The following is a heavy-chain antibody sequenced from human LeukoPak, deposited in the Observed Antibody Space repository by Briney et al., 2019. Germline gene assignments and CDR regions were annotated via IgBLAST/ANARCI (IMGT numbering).Heavy chain of an antibody. V-gene: IGHV3-30*03. J-gene: IGHJ4*02. CDR1: GFTFSSYG. Sequence: GRSLRLSCAASGFTFSSYGMHWVRQAPGKGLEWVAVISYDGSNKFYADSVKGRFTISRDNSKNTLYLQMNSLRAEDTAVYYCARGCGGDCYPFRDYWGQGTLVTVSS. CDR2: ISYDGSNK. D-gene: IGHD2-21*02. CDR3: ARGCGGDCYPFRDY.